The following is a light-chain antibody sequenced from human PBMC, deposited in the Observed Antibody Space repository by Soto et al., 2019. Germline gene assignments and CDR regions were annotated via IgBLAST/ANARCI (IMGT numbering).Light chain of an antibody. CDR2: EVS. CDR3: SSYTSSSTFYV. CDR1: SIDVGGYNF. V-gene: IGLV2-14*01. J-gene: IGLJ1*01. Sequence: QSALTQPASVSGSPGQSITISCTGTSIDVGGYNFVSWYQHHPGKAPKLMIYEVSHRPSGVSNRFSGSKSGNTASLTISGLQAEDEADYYCSSYTSSSTFYVFGTGTKVTVL.